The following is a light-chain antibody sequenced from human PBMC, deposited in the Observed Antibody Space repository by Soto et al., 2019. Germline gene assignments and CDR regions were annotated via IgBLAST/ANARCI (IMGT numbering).Light chain of an antibody. J-gene: IGKJ1*01. CDR2: TAS. CDR1: QSISIY. V-gene: IGKV1-39*01. Sequence: DIQTTQSPSSLSASVGDRVIITSRASQSISIYLNWYQQKPGKAPKLLIYTASSLQSGIPSRFSGSGSGTDFTLTINSLQPEDFATYYCQQSHTRWSLGQGTKVDIK. CDR3: QQSHTRWS.